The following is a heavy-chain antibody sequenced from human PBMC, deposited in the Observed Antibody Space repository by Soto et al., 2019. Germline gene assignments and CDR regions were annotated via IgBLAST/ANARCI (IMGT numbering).Heavy chain of an antibody. CDR2: IYYSGST. CDR1: GFTFSAYA. J-gene: IGHJ5*02. CDR3: ARVRGRLLRFDP. D-gene: IGHD2-15*01. Sequence: LRLSCAASGFTFSAYAMSWVRQPPGKGLEWVGYIYYSGSTNYNPSLKSRVTISVDTSKNQFSLKLSSVTAADTAVYYCARVRGRLLRFDPWGQGTLVTVSS. V-gene: IGHV4-30-4*08.